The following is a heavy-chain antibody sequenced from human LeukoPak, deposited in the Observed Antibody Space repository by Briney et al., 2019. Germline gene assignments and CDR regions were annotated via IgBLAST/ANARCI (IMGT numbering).Heavy chain of an antibody. D-gene: IGHD6-13*01. Sequence: GASVKVSCKASGFTFTSSAVQWVRQARGQRLEWIGWIVVGSGNTNYAQKFQERVTITRDMSTSTAYMELSSLRSEDTAVYYCAADTRYSSSWQASYYFDYWGQGTLVTVSS. V-gene: IGHV1-58*01. CDR2: IVVGSGNT. J-gene: IGHJ4*02. CDR3: AADTRYSSSWQASYYFDY. CDR1: GFTFTSSA.